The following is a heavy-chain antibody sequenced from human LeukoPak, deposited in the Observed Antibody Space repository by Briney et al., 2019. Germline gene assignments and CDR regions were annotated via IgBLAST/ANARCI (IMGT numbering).Heavy chain of an antibody. CDR2: IKQDGSEK. CDR1: GFSFKSYW. Sequence: GGSLRLSCVVSGFSFKSYWMSWVRQAPGKGLEWVANIKQDGSEKNYMDSVKGRFTISRDNAKNSLYLQMNSLRAEDTAVYYCARGTASITVTTLVWYFDLWGRGTLVTVSS. V-gene: IGHV3-7*01. CDR3: ARGTASITVTTLVWYFDL. J-gene: IGHJ2*01. D-gene: IGHD4-17*01.